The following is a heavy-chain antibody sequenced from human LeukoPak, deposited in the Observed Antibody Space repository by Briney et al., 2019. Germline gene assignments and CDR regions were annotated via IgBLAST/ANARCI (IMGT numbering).Heavy chain of an antibody. D-gene: IGHD4-17*01. V-gene: IGHV4-61*02. CDR1: GGSISSGSYY. CDR2: IYTSGST. J-gene: IGHJ4*02. Sequence: TLSLTCTVSGGSISSGSYYWSWIRQPAGKGLEWIGRIYTSGSTNYNPSLKSRVTISVDTSKNQFSLKLSSVTAADTAVYYCARDTTVHFDYWGQGTLVTVSS. CDR3: ARDTTVHFDY.